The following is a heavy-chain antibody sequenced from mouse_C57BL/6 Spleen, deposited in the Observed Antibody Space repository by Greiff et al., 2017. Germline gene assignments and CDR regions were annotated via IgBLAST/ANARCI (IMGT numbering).Heavy chain of an antibody. J-gene: IGHJ2*01. Sequence: QVQLQQPGAELAKPGASVKLSCKASGYTFPSYWMHWVKQRPGQGLEWIGYINPSSGYTKYNQKFKDKATLTADKSSSTASMQLSSLTCEDSAVAYCEKERGYSNSDYWGQGTTLTVSS. D-gene: IGHD2-5*01. CDR2: INPSSGYT. V-gene: IGHV1-7*01. CDR1: GYTFPSYW. CDR3: EKERGYSNSDY.